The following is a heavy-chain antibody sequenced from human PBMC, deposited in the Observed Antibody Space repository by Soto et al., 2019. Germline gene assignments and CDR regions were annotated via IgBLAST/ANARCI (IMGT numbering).Heavy chain of an antibody. Sequence: AVKLSWKASGGTFSSCAISWVRQAPGQGLEWMGGIIPIFGTANYAQKFQGRVTITADESTSTAYMELSSLRSEDTAVYYCARDRFILSSWVVVPAATFDYWGQGTLVTVSS. CDR3: ARDRFILSSWVVVPAATFDY. CDR1: GGTFSSCA. CDR2: IIPIFGTA. J-gene: IGHJ4*02. V-gene: IGHV1-69*13. D-gene: IGHD2-2*01.